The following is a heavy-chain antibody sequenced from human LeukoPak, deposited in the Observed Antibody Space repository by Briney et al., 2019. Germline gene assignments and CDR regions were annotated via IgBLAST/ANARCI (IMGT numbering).Heavy chain of an antibody. V-gene: IGHV3-23*01. Sequence: GGSLRLSCAASGFTFSSYAMSWVRQAPGKGLEWVSAISGSGGGTYYAASVKGRFTISRDNYKNTLYLQMNSLRAEDTAVYYCAKFRAYYYYYYMDVWGKGTTVTVSS. CDR2: ISGSGGGT. J-gene: IGHJ6*03. CDR1: GFTFSSYA. D-gene: IGHD3-10*01. CDR3: AKFRAYYYYYYMDV.